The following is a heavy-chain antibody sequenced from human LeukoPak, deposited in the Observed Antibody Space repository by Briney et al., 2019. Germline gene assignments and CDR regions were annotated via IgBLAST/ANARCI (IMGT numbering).Heavy chain of an antibody. V-gene: IGHV4-39*01. CDR1: GGSVSSSGYY. Sequence: SETLSLTCTVSGGSVSSSGYYWGWIRQSPGKGLEWIGTIDYSGSTYYNPSLKSRITISVDTSRNQFSLELSSVTAADTAVYHCARDFGNYRVDYWGQGTLVTVSS. J-gene: IGHJ4*02. CDR3: ARDFGNYRVDY. D-gene: IGHD4-11*01. CDR2: IDYSGST.